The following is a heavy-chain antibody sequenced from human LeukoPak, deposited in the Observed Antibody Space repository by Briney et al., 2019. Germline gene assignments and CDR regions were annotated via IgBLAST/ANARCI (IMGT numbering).Heavy chain of an antibody. Sequence: QPGGSLRLSCAVSGFSISKYWMDWVRQAPGKGPVWVSHLNGDGRTTYADSVKGRFTISRDNAKNTLYLQMDSLRAEDTAVYYCARENNGIDYRGQGTLVTASS. J-gene: IGHJ4*02. CDR2: LNGDGRT. CDR3: ARENNGIDY. V-gene: IGHV3-74*03. CDR1: GFSISKYW. D-gene: IGHD1-14*01.